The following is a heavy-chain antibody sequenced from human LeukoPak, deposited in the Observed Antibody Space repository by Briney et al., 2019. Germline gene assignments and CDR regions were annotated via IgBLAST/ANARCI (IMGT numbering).Heavy chain of an antibody. Sequence: GGSLRLSCAAAGFTFSDYGMNWVRQAPGKGLEWVANIKGDGSEKYYVDSVKGRFSISRDNAKNFLYLQVNSLRADDTAVYYCARARLSFTRGIGANYFDYWGQGTPVTVSS. V-gene: IGHV3-7*01. D-gene: IGHD2-15*01. CDR2: IKGDGSEK. CDR3: ARARLSFTRGIGANYFDY. CDR1: GFTFSDYG. J-gene: IGHJ4*02.